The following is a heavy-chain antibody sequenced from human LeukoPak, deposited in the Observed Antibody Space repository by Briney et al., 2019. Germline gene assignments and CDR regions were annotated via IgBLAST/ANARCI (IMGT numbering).Heavy chain of an antibody. Sequence: GGSLRLSCAASGFSFSSYEMNWVRQAPGKGLEWVSHISSSGTTIYHADAVKGRFTTSRDNSKNTLYLHMNSLRAEDTAVYYCAKSFYYNSGSWGIFDSWGQGTLVTVSS. CDR1: GFSFSSYE. CDR2: ISSSGTTI. CDR3: AKSFYYNSGSWGIFDS. D-gene: IGHD3-10*01. V-gene: IGHV3-48*03. J-gene: IGHJ5*01.